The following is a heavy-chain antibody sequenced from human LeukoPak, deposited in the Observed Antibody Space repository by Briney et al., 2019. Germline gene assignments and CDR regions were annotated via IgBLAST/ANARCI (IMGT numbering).Heavy chain of an antibody. J-gene: IGHJ6*02. V-gene: IGHV3-23*01. CDR1: GFTFSSYW. Sequence: GGSLRLSCAASGFTFSSYWMNWVRQAPGKGLEWVSAISGSGGSTYYADSVKGRFTISRDNSKNTLYLQMNSLRAEDTAVYYCARDLRGWELSPPYYYYGMDVWGQGTTVTVSS. CDR3: ARDLRGWELSPPYYYYGMDV. D-gene: IGHD1-26*01. CDR2: ISGSGGST.